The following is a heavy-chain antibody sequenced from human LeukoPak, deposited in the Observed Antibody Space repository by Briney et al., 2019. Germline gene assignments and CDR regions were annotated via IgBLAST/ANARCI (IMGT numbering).Heavy chain of an antibody. V-gene: IGHV1-8*01. Sequence: GASVKVSCKASGYTFTSYDINWVRQATGQGLEWMGWMNPNSGNTGYAQKFKGRVIMTRNTSISTAYMELSSLRSEDTAVYYCARAEVQSSGYHYWGQGTLITVSS. D-gene: IGHD6-19*01. CDR2: MNPNSGNT. CDR1: GYTFTSYD. CDR3: ARAEVQSSGYHY. J-gene: IGHJ4*02.